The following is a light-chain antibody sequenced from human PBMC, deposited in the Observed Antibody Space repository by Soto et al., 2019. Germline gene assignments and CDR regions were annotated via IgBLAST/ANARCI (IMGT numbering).Light chain of an antibody. J-gene: IGKJ3*01. V-gene: IGKV3-11*01. Sequence: EIVLTQSPATLSLSPGERATLSCRASQSVSSYLAWYQQRPGQAPRLLIYDASNWATGIPARFSGSGSGTDFTLTISSLEPEDFAVYYCQQRSNWPLVTFGPGTKVDIK. CDR2: DAS. CDR1: QSVSSY. CDR3: QQRSNWPLVT.